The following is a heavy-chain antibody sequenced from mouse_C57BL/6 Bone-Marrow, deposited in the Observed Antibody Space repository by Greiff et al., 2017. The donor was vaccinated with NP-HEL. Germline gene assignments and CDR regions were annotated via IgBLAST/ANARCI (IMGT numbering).Heavy chain of an antibody. CDR2: IYPGDGDT. D-gene: IGHD3-2*02. Sequence: VQLQQSGPELVKPGASVKISCKASGYAFSSSWMNWVKQRPGKGLEWIGRIYPGDGDTNYNGKFKGKATLTADKSSSTAYMQLSSLTSEDSAVYFCAREDSSGPMDYWGQGTSVTVSS. CDR1: GYAFSSSW. V-gene: IGHV1-82*01. CDR3: AREDSSGPMDY. J-gene: IGHJ4*01.